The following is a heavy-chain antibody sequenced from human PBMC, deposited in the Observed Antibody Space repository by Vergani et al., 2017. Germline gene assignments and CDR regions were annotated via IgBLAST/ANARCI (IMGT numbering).Heavy chain of an antibody. V-gene: IGHV1-69*02. D-gene: IGHD6-19*01. CDR2: IIPILGIA. J-gene: IGHJ4*02. CDR1: GGTFSSYT. CDR3: AVSGSSGFDY. Sequence: QVQLVQSGAEVKKPGSSVKVSCKASGGTFSSYTISWVRQAPGQGLEWMGRIIPILGIANYAQKFQGRVTITADKSTSTAYMERSSLRSEDTAVYYCAVSGSSGFDYWGQGTLVTVSS.